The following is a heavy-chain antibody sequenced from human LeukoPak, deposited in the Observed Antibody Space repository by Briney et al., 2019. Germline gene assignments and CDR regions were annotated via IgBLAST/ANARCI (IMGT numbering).Heavy chain of an antibody. CDR2: IYYSWST. CDR3: ARHLNNCGDDCYIFDY. CDR1: SGSIFSYY. Sequence: SETLSLTCTVSSGSIFSYYWNWIRHPPGQGLELMGYIYYSWSTNYNPSLKSRVTISVDTSKNQSSLRVSSVTAANTAVYYCARHLNNCGDDCYIFDYGGHGTLVTVSS. D-gene: IGHD2-21*01. V-gene: IGHV4-59*08. J-gene: IGHJ4*01.